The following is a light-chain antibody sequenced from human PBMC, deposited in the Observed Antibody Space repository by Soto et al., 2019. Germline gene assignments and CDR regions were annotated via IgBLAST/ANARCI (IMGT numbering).Light chain of an antibody. J-gene: IGLJ2*01. V-gene: IGLV2-14*01. CDR3: SSFTSSTTLV. Sequence: QSALTQPASVSGSPGQSITISCTGTSSDVGSYNYVSWYQQHPGKAPKLMIYDVSNRPSGVSNRFSGSKSGNTASLTISGLQAADEADYYCSSFTSSTTLVLGGGTKLTVL. CDR1: SSDVGSYNY. CDR2: DVS.